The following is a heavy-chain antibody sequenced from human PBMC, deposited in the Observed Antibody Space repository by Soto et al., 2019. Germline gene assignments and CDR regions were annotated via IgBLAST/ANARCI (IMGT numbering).Heavy chain of an antibody. Sequence: ASVKVSWKASGYTFTSYAMHWVRQAPGQRLEWMGWINAGNGNTKYSQKFQGRATITRDTSASTAYMELRSLRSDDTAVYYCARRPDWLHDAFDIWGQRTMVTGSS. CDR1: GYTFTSYA. V-gene: IGHV1-3*01. J-gene: IGHJ3*02. CDR3: ARRPDWLHDAFDI. D-gene: IGHD3-9*01. CDR2: INAGNGNT.